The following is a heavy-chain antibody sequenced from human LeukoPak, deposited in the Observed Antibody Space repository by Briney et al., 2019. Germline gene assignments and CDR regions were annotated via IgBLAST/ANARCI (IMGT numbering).Heavy chain of an antibody. Sequence: GGSLRLSCAASGFTFSSYGMHWVRQAPGKGLEWVAFIRYDGSNKYYADSVRGRFTISRDNSKNTLYLQMNSLRAEDTAVYYCAKDEVFDYYDSSGYYCFDYWGQGTLVTVSS. V-gene: IGHV3-30*02. J-gene: IGHJ4*02. CDR2: IRYDGSNK. CDR3: AKDEVFDYYDSSGYYCFDY. CDR1: GFTFSSYG. D-gene: IGHD3-22*01.